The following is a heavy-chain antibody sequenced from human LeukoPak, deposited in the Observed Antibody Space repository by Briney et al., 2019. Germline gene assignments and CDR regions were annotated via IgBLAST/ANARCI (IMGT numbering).Heavy chain of an antibody. CDR1: GFIFSNYN. V-gene: IGHV3-48*01. CDR2: ISSSSGTI. CDR3: ARDSTRSAFDI. J-gene: IGHJ3*02. Sequence: PGGSLRLSCAASGFIFSNYNMNWVRQTPGKGLEWLSYISSSSGTIYYADSVKGRFTISGDNAKNSLYLQMNSLRAEDTAIYYCARDSTRSAFDIWGQGTMVTVSS.